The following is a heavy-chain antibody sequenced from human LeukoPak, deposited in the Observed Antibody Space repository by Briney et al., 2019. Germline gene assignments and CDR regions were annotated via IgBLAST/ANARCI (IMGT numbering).Heavy chain of an antibody. V-gene: IGHV4-30-2*01. Sequence: SQTLSLTCTVSGGSISSGGYYWSWIRQPPGKGLEWIGEINHSGSTNYNPSLKSRVTISVDTSKNQFSLKLSSVTAADTAVYYCARTYDSSGYNWFDPWGQGTLVTVSS. D-gene: IGHD3-22*01. CDR1: GGSISSGGYY. J-gene: IGHJ5*02. CDR3: ARTYDSSGYNWFDP. CDR2: INHSGST.